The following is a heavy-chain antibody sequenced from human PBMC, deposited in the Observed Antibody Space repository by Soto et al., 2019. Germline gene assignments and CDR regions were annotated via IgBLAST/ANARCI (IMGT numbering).Heavy chain of an antibody. CDR3: ARHSPNYCGGDCYPGFHI. Sequence: QLQLQESGPGLVKPSETLSLTCTVSGGSISSSSYYWGWIRQPPGKGLEWIGSIYYSGSTYYNPSLKSRVTISVDTSKNQFSLKLSSVTAADTAVYYCARHSPNYCGGDCYPGFHIWGQGTMVTVSS. V-gene: IGHV4-39*01. CDR1: GGSISSSSYY. D-gene: IGHD2-21*02. J-gene: IGHJ3*02. CDR2: IYYSGST.